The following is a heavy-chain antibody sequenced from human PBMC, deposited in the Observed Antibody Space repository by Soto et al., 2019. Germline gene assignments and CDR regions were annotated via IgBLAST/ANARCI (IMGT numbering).Heavy chain of an antibody. CDR2: INHSGST. CDR1: GGSFSGYY. J-gene: IGHJ4*02. CDR3: ASRVRAAQNPYYFDY. V-gene: IGHV4-34*01. Sequence: SETLSLTCAVYGGSFSGYYWSWIRQPPGKGLEWIGEINHSGSTNYNPSLKSRVTISVDTSKNQFSLKLSSVTAADTAVYYCASRVRAAQNPYYFDYWGQGTLVTVSS. D-gene: IGHD2-2*01.